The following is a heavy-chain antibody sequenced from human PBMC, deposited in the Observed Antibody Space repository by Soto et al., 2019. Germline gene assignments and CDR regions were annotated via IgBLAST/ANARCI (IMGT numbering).Heavy chain of an antibody. CDR1: GFTFSGSA. Sequence: GGSLRLSCAASGFTFSGSAMHWVRQASGKGLEWVGRIRSKANSYATAYAASVKGRFTISRDDSKNTAYLQMNSLKTEDTAVYYCTRHVTAAAGNIDYWGQGTLVTVSS. V-gene: IGHV3-73*01. J-gene: IGHJ4*02. CDR2: IRSKANSYAT. D-gene: IGHD6-13*01. CDR3: TRHVTAAAGNIDY.